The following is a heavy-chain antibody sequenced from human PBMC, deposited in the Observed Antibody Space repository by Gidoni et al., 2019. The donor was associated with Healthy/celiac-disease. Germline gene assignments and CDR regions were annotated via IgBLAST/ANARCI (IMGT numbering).Heavy chain of an antibody. CDR2: INHSGST. CDR3: ARGGRNPRGPSSYYYYMDV. V-gene: IGHV4-34*01. D-gene: IGHD4-4*01. CDR1: GGSFSGYY. Sequence: QVQLQQWGAGLLKPSETLSLTCAVYGGSFSGYYWSWIRQPPGKGLEWIGEINHSGSTNYNPSLKSRVTISVDTSKNQFSLKLSSVTAADTAVYYCARGGRNPRGPSSYYYYMDVWGKGTTVTVSS. J-gene: IGHJ6*03.